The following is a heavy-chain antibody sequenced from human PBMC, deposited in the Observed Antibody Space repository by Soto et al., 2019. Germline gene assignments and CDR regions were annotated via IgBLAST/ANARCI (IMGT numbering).Heavy chain of an antibody. D-gene: IGHD3-10*01. V-gene: IGHV3-30*03. J-gene: IGHJ6*02. CDR1: GFSFSSYD. CDR3: ARGMIRGVVYYGVEV. CDR2: MSFDGSYK. Sequence: QEQLVESGGGAVQPGRSLRLSCTASGFSFSSYDMHWVRQVPGEGLEWVSAMSFDGSYKHYADSVKGRFTISRDNSENTLYLQMNGLRPEDTAVYFCARGMIRGVVYYGVEVWGQGTTVTVS.